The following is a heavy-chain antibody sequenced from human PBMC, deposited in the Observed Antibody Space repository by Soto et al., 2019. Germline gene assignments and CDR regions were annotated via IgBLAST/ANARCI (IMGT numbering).Heavy chain of an antibody. Sequence: HPGGSLRLSCAVSGFTVSDNYMSWVRQAPGKGLEWVSVIYRGDATHYADSVKGRFTISRDNSENTVYLQMNSLRAEDTAVYYCARDRSDSSRDDSFDIWGQGTMVTVSS. V-gene: IGHV3-53*01. CDR2: IYRGDAT. D-gene: IGHD6-25*01. CDR1: GFTVSDNY. J-gene: IGHJ3*02. CDR3: ARDRSDSSRDDSFDI.